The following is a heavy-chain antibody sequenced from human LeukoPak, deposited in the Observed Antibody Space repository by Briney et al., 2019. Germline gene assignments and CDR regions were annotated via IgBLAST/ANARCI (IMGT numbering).Heavy chain of an antibody. D-gene: IGHD3-16*01. CDR3: AKDRWGGVSGYIDY. CDR1: GFTFSSYG. J-gene: IGHJ4*02. CDR2: ISYDGSNK. V-gene: IGHV3-30*18. Sequence: PGGSLRLSCAASGFTFSSYGMHRVRQAPGKGLEWVAVISYDGSNKYYVDSVKGRFTISRDNSENTLYLQMNSLRAEDTAVYYCAKDRWGGVSGYIDYWGQGTLVTVSS.